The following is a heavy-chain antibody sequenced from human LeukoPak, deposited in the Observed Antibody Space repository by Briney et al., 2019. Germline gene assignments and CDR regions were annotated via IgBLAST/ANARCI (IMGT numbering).Heavy chain of an antibody. J-gene: IGHJ4*02. CDR1: GFTFSNYA. CDR2: ISYDGSNK. Sequence: GGSLRLSCAASGFTFSNYAMHWVRQAPGKGLECVSVISYDGSNKYDADSVKGRFTISRDNSKNTLYLQMNSLRDEDTAVYSCAKAWAAAMVKHHFDYWGQGTLVTVSS. CDR3: AKAWAAAMVKHHFDY. V-gene: IGHV3-30-3*01. D-gene: IGHD5-18*01.